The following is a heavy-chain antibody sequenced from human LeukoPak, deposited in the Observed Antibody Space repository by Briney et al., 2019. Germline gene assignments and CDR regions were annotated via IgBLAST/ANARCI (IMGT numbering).Heavy chain of an antibody. CDR2: IYYRGST. D-gene: IGHD6-19*01. CDR3: ARDEYSSGWYHDY. J-gene: IGHJ4*02. CDR1: GGSISSYY. V-gene: IGHV4-59*01. Sequence: SETLSLTCTVSGGSISSYYWSWIRQPPGKGLEWIGYIYYRGSTNYNPSLKSRVTISVDTSKNQFSLKLSSVTAADTAVYYCARDEYSSGWYHDYWGQGTLVTVSS.